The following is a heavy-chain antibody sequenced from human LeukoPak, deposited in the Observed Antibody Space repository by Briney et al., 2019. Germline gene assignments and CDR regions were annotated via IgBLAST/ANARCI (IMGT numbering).Heavy chain of an antibody. Sequence: PGGSLRLSCAASGFTFSSYWMSWVRQAPGKGLEWVANIKQDGSEKYYVDSVEGRFTISRDNAKNSLYLQMNSLRAEDTAVYYCARDSGYCSSTSCLYYFDYWGQGTLVTVSS. J-gene: IGHJ4*02. V-gene: IGHV3-7*01. CDR2: IKQDGSEK. CDR3: ARDSGYCSSTSCLYYFDY. D-gene: IGHD2-2*03. CDR1: GFTFSSYW.